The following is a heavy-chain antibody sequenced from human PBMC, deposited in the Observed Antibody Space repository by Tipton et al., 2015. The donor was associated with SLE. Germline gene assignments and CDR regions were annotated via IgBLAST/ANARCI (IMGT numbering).Heavy chain of an antibody. Sequence: GLVKPSETLSLTCSVSGGSIRSYDWDWIRQPAGKGLEWIGRIYTSGRTNYNPSLKSRVTVSLDTSKNQFSLKLSSVTAADTAVYYCASGPEGPFDIWGQGTMVTVSS. D-gene: IGHD1-14*01. CDR3: ASGPEGPFDI. V-gene: IGHV4-4*07. CDR2: IYTSGRT. CDR1: GGSIRSYD. J-gene: IGHJ3*02.